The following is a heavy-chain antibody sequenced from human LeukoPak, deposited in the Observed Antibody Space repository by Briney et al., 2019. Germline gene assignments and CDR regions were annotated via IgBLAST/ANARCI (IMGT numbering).Heavy chain of an antibody. CDR1: GASINSGSYY. V-gene: IGHV4-61*02. D-gene: IGHD3-22*01. J-gene: IGHJ3*02. CDR2: IYTSGST. Sequence: SQTLSLTCTVSGASINSGSYYWSWIRQPAGKGLEWIGRIYTSGSTDYNPSLKSRVTISVDTSKNQFSLKLSSVTAADTAVYYCARGNYYDSSTYYRAFDIWGQGTMVTVSS. CDR3: ARGNYYDSSTYYRAFDI.